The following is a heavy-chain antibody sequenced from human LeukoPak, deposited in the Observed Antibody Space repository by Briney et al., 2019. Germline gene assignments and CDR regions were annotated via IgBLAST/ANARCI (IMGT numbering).Heavy chain of an antibody. J-gene: IGHJ6*02. Sequence: RGSLRLSCAASGFTFSSYWMSWVRQAPGKGLEWVANIKQDGSEKYYVDSVKGRFTISRDNAKNSLYLQMNSLRAEDTAVYYCARDAEIHSSGWYYSYYYYYGMDVWGQGTTVTVSS. CDR2: IKQDGSEK. CDR1: GFTFSSYW. D-gene: IGHD6-19*01. CDR3: ARDAEIHSSGWYYSYYYYYGMDV. V-gene: IGHV3-7*01.